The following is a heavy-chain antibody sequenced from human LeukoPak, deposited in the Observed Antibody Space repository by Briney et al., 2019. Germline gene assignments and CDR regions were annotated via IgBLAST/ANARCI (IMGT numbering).Heavy chain of an antibody. V-gene: IGHV3-9*01. CDR3: AKGSSGYYDFDY. D-gene: IGHD3-22*01. CDR2: ISWNSGSI. Sequence: GGSLRLSCAASGFTFDDYAMHWVRQAPGKGLEWVSGISWNSGSIDYADSVKGRFTISRDNAKNSLYLQMNSLRAEDTALYYCAKGSSGYYDFDYWGQGTLVTVSS. CDR1: GFTFDDYA. J-gene: IGHJ4*02.